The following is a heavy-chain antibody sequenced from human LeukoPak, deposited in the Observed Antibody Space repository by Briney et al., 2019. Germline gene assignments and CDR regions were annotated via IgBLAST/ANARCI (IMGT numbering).Heavy chain of an antibody. D-gene: IGHD3-10*01. CDR1: GFTFSSYW. CDR3: ARSIMGGGAFDY. J-gene: IGHJ4*02. V-gene: IGHV3-7*03. CDR2: IKEDGSEK. Sequence: QPGGSLRVSCAASGFTFSSYWLNWVRQTPGKGLEWVANIKEDGSEKYHVDSVKGRFTISRDNAKSSVYLQMNSLRAEDTALYYCARSIMGGGAFDYWGQGTQVTVSS.